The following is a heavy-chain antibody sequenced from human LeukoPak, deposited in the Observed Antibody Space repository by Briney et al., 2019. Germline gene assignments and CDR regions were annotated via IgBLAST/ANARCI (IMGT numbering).Heavy chain of an antibody. J-gene: IGHJ3*02. Sequence: GASVKVSCKASGYTFTGYYMHWVRQAPGQGLEWMGWINPNSGGTNYAQKFQGRVTMTRDTSISTAYMELSRLRSDDTAVYYCARVLSYYYDDDAFDIWGQGTMVTVSS. CDR1: GYTFTGYY. D-gene: IGHD3-22*01. V-gene: IGHV1-2*02. CDR2: INPNSGGT. CDR3: ARVLSYYYDDDAFDI.